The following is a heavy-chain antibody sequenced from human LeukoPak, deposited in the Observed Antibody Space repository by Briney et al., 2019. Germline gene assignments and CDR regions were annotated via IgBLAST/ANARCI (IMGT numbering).Heavy chain of an antibody. Sequence: GGSLRLSCAASGFTFSSYEMNWVRQAPGKGLGWVSFISSSGNTIYYADSVKGRFIISRDNAKNSLYLQMNSLGTEDTAIYYCARERPGEDTFDIWGQGTMVTVSS. CDR1: GFTFSSYE. D-gene: IGHD7-27*01. CDR2: ISSSGNTI. J-gene: IGHJ3*02. CDR3: ARERPGEDTFDI. V-gene: IGHV3-48*03.